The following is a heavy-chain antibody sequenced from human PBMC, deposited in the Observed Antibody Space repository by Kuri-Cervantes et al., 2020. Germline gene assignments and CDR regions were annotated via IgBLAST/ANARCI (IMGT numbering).Heavy chain of an antibody. CDR2: IKQDGSQK. Sequence: GESLKISCAASGFTFSSYWMSWVRQAPGKGLEWVANIKQDGSQKYYVDSVKGRFTISRDNSKDIMFLQMSSLRVEDTALYYCAKAVGAGFRTFDYWGQGTLVTVSS. CDR1: GFTFSSYW. D-gene: IGHD1-14*01. CDR3: AKAVGAGFRTFDY. V-gene: IGHV3-7*05. J-gene: IGHJ4*02.